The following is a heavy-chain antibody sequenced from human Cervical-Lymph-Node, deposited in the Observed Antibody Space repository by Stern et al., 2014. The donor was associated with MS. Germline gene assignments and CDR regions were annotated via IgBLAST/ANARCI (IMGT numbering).Heavy chain of an antibody. J-gene: IGHJ4*02. CDR1: GFTFDDYA. D-gene: IGHD2-21*01. Sequence: EVQLVESGGGLVQPGRSLSLSCVASGFTFDDYAMHWVRQAPGKGLECVSCINWNSGSLAYADSVKGRFTISRDNAQNSLFLQMNSLSAEDTAFYYCARAYGGTYYYDFWGQGTLVTVSS. CDR3: ARAYGGTYYYDF. V-gene: IGHV3-9*01. CDR2: INWNSGSL.